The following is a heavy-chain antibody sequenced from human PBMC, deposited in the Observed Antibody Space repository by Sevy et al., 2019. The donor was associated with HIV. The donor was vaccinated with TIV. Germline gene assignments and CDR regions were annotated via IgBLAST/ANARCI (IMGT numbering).Heavy chain of an antibody. CDR1: GFTFSSFS. Sequence: GGSLRLSCTASGFTFSSFSMSWVRQAPGKGLEWVASINSRSTYIYHADPVKGRFTISRDNAKNSLYLQMNSLRADDTAVYYCARDPSSGINAIQDYWGPGTLVTVSS. J-gene: IGHJ4*02. CDR3: ARDPSSGINAIQDY. D-gene: IGHD2-8*01. CDR2: INSRSTYI. V-gene: IGHV3-21*01.